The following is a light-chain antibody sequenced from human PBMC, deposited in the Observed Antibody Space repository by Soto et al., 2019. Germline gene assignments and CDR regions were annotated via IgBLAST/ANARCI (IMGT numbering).Light chain of an antibody. J-gene: IGKJ1*01. CDR3: QQYGSSGT. V-gene: IGKV3-20*01. CDR2: GAS. Sequence: EIVLTQSPGTLSLSPGERATISCRASQSVSNNYLAWYQQKPGQAPRLLIYGASNRATGIPDRFSGSGSGTDFTLTISRLEPEEFAVYYCQQYGSSGTFGQGTKVEIK. CDR1: QSVSNNY.